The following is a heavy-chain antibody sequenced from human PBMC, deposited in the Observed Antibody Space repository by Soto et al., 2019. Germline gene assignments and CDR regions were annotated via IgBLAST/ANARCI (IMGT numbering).Heavy chain of an antibody. CDR1: GFTVSSNY. CDR3: ARLLPTFLVDAFDI. J-gene: IGHJ3*02. D-gene: IGHD3-3*01. V-gene: IGHV3-66*04. Sequence: GGSLRLSCAASGFTVSSNYMSWVRQAPGKGLEWVSLVYSGGSTYYNPSLKSRVTISVDTSKNQFSLKLSSVTAADTAVYYCARLLPTFLVDAFDIWGQGTMVTVSS. CDR2: VYSGGST.